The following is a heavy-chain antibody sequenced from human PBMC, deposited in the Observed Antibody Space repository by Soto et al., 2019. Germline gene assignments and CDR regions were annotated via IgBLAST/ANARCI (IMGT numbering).Heavy chain of an antibody. CDR3: ARDIFAAGATGSSAFDI. CDR1: GFTFSSYA. Sequence: PGGSLRLSCAASGFTFSSYAMHWVRQAPGKGLEWVAVISYDGSNKYYADSVKGRFTISRDNSKNTLYLQMNSLRAEDTAVYYCARDIFAAGATGSSAFDIWGQGTMVTVSS. J-gene: IGHJ3*02. D-gene: IGHD1-26*01. CDR2: ISYDGSNK. V-gene: IGHV3-30-3*01.